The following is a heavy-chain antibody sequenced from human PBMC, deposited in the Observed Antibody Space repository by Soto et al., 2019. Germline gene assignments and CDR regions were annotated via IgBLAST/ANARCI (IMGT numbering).Heavy chain of an antibody. J-gene: IGHJ3*02. Sequence: QVQLVESGGGVVQPGRSLRLSCAASGFTFSSYGMHWVRQAPGKGLEWVAVISYDGSNKYYADSVKGRFTISRDNSKNSLYLQMNRLRAEDTAVYYCEKGIIGAFDIWGQGTMVTVSS. CDR2: ISYDGSNK. CDR1: GFTFSSYG. V-gene: IGHV3-30*18. CDR3: EKGIIGAFDI. D-gene: IGHD3-10*01.